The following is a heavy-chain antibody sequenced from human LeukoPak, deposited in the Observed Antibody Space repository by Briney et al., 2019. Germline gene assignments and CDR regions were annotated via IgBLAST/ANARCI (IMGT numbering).Heavy chain of an antibody. V-gene: IGHV4-31*03. J-gene: IGHJ4*02. CDR3: ARDLGPTTGYFDY. CDR1: GGSISSVVYY. CDR2: IYYSGGT. D-gene: IGHD1-26*01. Sequence: PSQTLSLTCTVSGGSISSVVYYWSWIRQHPGKGLEWIGYIYYSGGTYYNPSLKSRVTISVDTSNSQFSLRLSSVTAADTAVYYCARDLGPTTGYFDYWGQGILVTVSS.